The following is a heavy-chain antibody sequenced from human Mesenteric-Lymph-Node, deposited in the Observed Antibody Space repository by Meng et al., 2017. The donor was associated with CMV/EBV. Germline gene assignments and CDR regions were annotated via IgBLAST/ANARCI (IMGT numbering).Heavy chain of an antibody. CDR3: ARTGISSWSFDY. V-gene: IGHV7-4-1*02. CDR1: GYSFTANV. Sequence: CKASGYSFTANVINWVRQAPGQGLEWMGWISTNTGTPRYAQGFTGRFVFSLDTSVNTAYLQISSLKAEDTAVYYCARTGISSWSFDYWGQGTLVTVSS. D-gene: IGHD6-13*01. J-gene: IGHJ4*02. CDR2: ISTNTGTP.